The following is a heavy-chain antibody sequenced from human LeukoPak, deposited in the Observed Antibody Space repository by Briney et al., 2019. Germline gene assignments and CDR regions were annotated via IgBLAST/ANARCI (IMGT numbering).Heavy chain of an antibody. Sequence: PGGSLRLSCAASGFTFSSYGMHWVRQAPGKGLEWVAVIWYDGSNKYYADSVKGRFTISRDNSKNTLYLQMNSLRAEDTAVYYCAKGARWELPLDYWGQGTLVTVSS. CDR3: AKGARWELPLDY. CDR1: GFTFSSYG. CDR2: IWYDGSNK. J-gene: IGHJ4*02. V-gene: IGHV3-33*06. D-gene: IGHD1-26*01.